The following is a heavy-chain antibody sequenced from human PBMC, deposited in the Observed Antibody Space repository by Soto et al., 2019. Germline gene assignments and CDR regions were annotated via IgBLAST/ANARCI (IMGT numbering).Heavy chain of an antibody. J-gene: IGHJ5*02. Sequence: EVQLEESGGGLVQPGGSLRLSCAASGFTFSSYWMSWVRQAPGRGLEGVANINEDGSRKYYVDSVNGRFTSSRDDAKNSLSLQMNGLRADDTAVYYCARGSGSSSSWGQGALVTVSS. V-gene: IGHV3-7*05. D-gene: IGHD6-6*01. CDR2: INEDGSRK. CDR3: ARGSGSSSS. CDR1: GFTFSSYW.